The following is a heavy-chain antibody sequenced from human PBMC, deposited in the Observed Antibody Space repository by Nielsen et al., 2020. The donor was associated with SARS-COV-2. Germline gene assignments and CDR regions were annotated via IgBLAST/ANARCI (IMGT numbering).Heavy chain of an antibody. V-gene: IGHV1-3*01. CDR2: INAGNGHP. Sequence: WVRQAPGQRLEWMGWINAGNGHPKYSQKFQGRVTITRDTSASTAYVELSSLRSEDTAVYYCARGGSYGSGSPYYYYYGLDVWGQGTTVTVSS. CDR3: ARGGSYGSGSPYYYYYGLDV. D-gene: IGHD3-10*01. J-gene: IGHJ6*02.